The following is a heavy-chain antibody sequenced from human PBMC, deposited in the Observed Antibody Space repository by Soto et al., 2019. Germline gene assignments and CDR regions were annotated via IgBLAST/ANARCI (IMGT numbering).Heavy chain of an antibody. J-gene: IGHJ4*02. D-gene: IGHD4-17*01. Sequence: QVQLQQWGAGLLKPSETLSLTCAAYGASLSTYYWSWLRQPPGKGLEWIGEVNYSGGRTIYHPSLKTRVTISVDMSKHQFFLKLGSVAVEDTAVYYGGSERDYTWAFGGQGTLVNVSS. CDR2: VNYSGGRT. CDR1: GASLSTYY. CDR3: GSERDYTWAF. V-gene: IGHV4-34*01.